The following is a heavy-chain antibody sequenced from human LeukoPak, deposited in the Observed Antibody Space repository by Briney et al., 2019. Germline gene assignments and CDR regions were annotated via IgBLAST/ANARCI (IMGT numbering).Heavy chain of an antibody. V-gene: IGHV3-66*01. D-gene: IGHD5-18*01. CDR2: IYSGGST. Sequence: PGGSLRLSCAASGFTFSSYAMSWVRQAPGKGLEWVSVIYSGGSTYYADSVKGRFTISRDNSKNTLNLQMNSRRAEDTAVYYCARGVPGYSYGPFDYWGQGTLVTVSS. J-gene: IGHJ4*02. CDR3: ARGVPGYSYGPFDY. CDR1: GFTFSSYA.